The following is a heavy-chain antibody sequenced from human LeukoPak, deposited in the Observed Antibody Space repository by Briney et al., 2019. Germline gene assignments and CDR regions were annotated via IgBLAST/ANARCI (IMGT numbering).Heavy chain of an antibody. Sequence: GGSLRLSCAASGFTVSSNYMSWVRQAPGKGLEWVSVIYSGGSTYYADSVKGRFTISRDDSKNMLYLQMNSLRVEDTAVYYCARDLNLGTTDSYWGQGTLVTISS. J-gene: IGHJ4*02. CDR1: GFTVSSNY. D-gene: IGHD4-4*01. V-gene: IGHV3-66*02. CDR3: ARDLNLGTTDSY. CDR2: IYSGGST.